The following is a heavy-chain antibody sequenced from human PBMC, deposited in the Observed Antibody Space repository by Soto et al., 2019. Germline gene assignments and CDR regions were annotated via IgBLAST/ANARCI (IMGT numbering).Heavy chain of an antibody. CDR1: GFTFSSYG. D-gene: IGHD1-1*01. CDR2: ISYDGINK. J-gene: IGHJ4*02. Sequence: PGGSLILSCAASGFTFSSYGMHWVRQAPGKGLEWVAVISYDGINKYYADSVKGRFTISRDNSKNTLYLQMNSLRAEDTAVYYCAKSVYNWNDGFFDYWGQGT. V-gene: IGHV3-30*18. CDR3: AKSVYNWNDGFFDY.